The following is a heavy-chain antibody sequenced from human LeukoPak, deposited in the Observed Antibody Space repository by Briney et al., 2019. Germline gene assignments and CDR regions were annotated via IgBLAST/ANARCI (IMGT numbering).Heavy chain of an antibody. CDR2: ISGSGGST. Sequence: GGSLRLSCAASGFTFSSYAMSWVRQAPGKGLEWVSAISGSGGSTYYADSVKGRFTISRDNSKNTLYLQMNSLRAEDTAVYYCANGGGDYVWGSYRYIFDYWGQGTLVTVSS. D-gene: IGHD3-16*02. J-gene: IGHJ4*02. CDR1: GFTFSSYA. V-gene: IGHV3-23*01. CDR3: ANGGGDYVWGSYRYIFDY.